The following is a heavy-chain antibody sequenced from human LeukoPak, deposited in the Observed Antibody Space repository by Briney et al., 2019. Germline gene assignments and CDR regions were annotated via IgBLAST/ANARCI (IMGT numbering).Heavy chain of an antibody. Sequence: GGSLRLSCAASGFSFSDYAMHWVRQAPGKGLEWVSLISSAGSYQYYADSVKGRFTISRDNSKNTLHLQLGSLRAEDTAVYYCARDSTYYYESGSSGPHYFDKWGQGTLVTVSS. CDR2: ISSAGSYQ. V-gene: IGHV3-30*15. J-gene: IGHJ4*02. CDR3: ARDSTYYYESGSSGPHYFDK. D-gene: IGHD3-10*01. CDR1: GFSFSDYA.